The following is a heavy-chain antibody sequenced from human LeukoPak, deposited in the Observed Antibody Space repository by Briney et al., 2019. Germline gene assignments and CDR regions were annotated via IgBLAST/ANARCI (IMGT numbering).Heavy chain of an antibody. V-gene: IGHV4-39*07. Sequence: SETLSLTCTVSGGSIGSSSYYWGWIRQPPGKGLEWIGSIFRTGSTYYNPSLKSRVTISVDTSKNQFSLKLSSVTAADTAVYYWARGHTTGYNWFDPWGQGTLVTVSS. D-gene: IGHD1-1*01. CDR3: ARGHTTGYNWFDP. CDR1: GGSIGSSSYY. CDR2: IFRTGST. J-gene: IGHJ5*02.